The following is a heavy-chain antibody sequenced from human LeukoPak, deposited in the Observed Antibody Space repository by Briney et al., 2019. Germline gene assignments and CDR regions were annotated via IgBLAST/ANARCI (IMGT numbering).Heavy chain of an antibody. D-gene: IGHD5-18*01. CDR3: ARGRIQLWTHYFDY. J-gene: IGHJ4*02. V-gene: IGHV4-59*01. Sequence: SETLSLTCTVSGGSISSYYWSWIRQPPGKGLEWIGYIYYSGSTNYNPSLKSRVTISVDTSKNQFSLKLSSVTAADTAVHYCARGRIQLWTHYFDYWGQGTLVTVSS. CDR1: GGSISSYY. CDR2: IYYSGST.